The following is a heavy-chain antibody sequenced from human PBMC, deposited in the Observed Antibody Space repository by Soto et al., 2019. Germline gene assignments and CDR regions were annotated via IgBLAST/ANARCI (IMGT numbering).Heavy chain of an antibody. V-gene: IGHV1-69*13. CDR3: AREAKYYGSGTEGFDY. CDR1: GGTFSSYA. D-gene: IGHD3-10*01. J-gene: IGHJ4*02. CDR2: IIPIFGTA. Sequence: ASVKVSCKASGGTFSSYAISWVRQAPGQGLEWIGGIIPIFGTANYAQKLKGRVTITADESTSTAYMELSSLRSEDTAVYYCAREAKYYGSGTEGFDYWGQGTLVTVSS.